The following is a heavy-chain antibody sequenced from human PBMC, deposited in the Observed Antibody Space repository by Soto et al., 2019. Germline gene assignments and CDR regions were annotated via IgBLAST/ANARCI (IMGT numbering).Heavy chain of an antibody. CDR1: GYTFSNVD. CDR2: MNPKSGQS. V-gene: IGHV1-8*01. J-gene: IGHJ5*02. D-gene: IGHD5-18*01. Sequence: QVQLVQSGAEVKKPGASVKVSCKASGYTFSNVDINWVRQASGQGPELMGWMNPKSGQSGYAPRFQDRVTMTANTSISTAYMELSSLRSEDTAVYYCARDIGPALDWFGPWGQGTLVTVSS. CDR3: ARDIGPALDWFGP.